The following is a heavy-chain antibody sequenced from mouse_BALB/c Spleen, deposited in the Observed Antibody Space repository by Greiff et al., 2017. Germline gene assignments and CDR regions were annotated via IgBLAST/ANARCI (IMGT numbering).Heavy chain of an antibody. CDR3: ARRYDGYYYAMDY. CDR1: GYTFTDYY. D-gene: IGHD2-3*01. CDR2: IYPGSGNT. Sequence: QVQLKESGAELARPGASVKLSCKASGYTFTDYYINWVKQRTGQGLEWIGEIYPGSGNTYYNEKFKGKATLTADKSSSTAYMQLSSLTSEDSAVYFCARRYDGYYYAMDYWGQGTSVTVSS. J-gene: IGHJ4*01. V-gene: IGHV1-77*01.